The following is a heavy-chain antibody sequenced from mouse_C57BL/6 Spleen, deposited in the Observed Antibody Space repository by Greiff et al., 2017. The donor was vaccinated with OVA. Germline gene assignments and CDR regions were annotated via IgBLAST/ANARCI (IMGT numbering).Heavy chain of an antibody. V-gene: IGHV1-4*01. D-gene: IGHD2-3*01. CDR2: INPSSGYT. J-gene: IGHJ3*01. CDR1: GYTFTSYT. CDR3: ARDNDGLWFAY. Sequence: VKLVESGAELARPGASVKMSCKASGYTFTSYTMHWVKQRPGQGLEWIGYINPSSGYTKYNQKFKDKATLTADKSSSTAYMQLSSLTSEDSAVYYCARDNDGLWFAYWGQGTLVTVSA.